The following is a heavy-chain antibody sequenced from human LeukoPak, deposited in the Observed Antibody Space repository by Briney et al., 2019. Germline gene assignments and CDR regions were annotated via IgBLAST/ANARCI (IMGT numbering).Heavy chain of an antibody. D-gene: IGHD5-18*01. CDR1: NGSISSFY. CDR3: ARGYGRYFDY. V-gene: IGHV4-59*01. CDR2: IYYTGTT. Sequence: PSETLSLTCTMSNGSISSFYWTWIRQPPGKGLEWIGYIYYTGTTDYNPSLKSRVTISVDTSKNQFSLKLSSVTAADTAVYYCARGYGRYFDYWGQGTLVTVSS. J-gene: IGHJ4*02.